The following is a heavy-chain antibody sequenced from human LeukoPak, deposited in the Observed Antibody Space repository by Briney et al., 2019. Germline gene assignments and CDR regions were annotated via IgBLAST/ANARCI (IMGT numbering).Heavy chain of an antibody. CDR1: GGTINSYY. V-gene: IGHV4-59*01. CDR2: IYYSGSS. D-gene: IGHD6-13*01. J-gene: IGHJ3*02. Sequence: SSETLSLTGTVSGGTINSYYWSWIRQPPGKGLEWIGYIYYSGSSNYNTSLKRRVTITVDTYKNQFSLKLSAVTAADTAVYYCAIAPIAALPSDVFDIWGQGTMVTVSS. CDR3: AIAPIAALPSDVFDI.